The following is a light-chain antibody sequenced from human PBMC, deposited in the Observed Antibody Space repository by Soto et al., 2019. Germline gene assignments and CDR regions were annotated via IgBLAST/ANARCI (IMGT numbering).Light chain of an antibody. CDR1: QSVSSD. CDR2: GAS. J-gene: IGKJ1*01. Sequence: TQSPGTLSLSPGERDTLSCRASQSVSSDLAWYQHKPGQAPRLLIYGASTRATGVPARFSGRGSGTEFTLTISSLQSVDFAVYYCQQYDNWPQTFGQGTKVDIK. V-gene: IGKV3-15*01. CDR3: QQYDNWPQT.